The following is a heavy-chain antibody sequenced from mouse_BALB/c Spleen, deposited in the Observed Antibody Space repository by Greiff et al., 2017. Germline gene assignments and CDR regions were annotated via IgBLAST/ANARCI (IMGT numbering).Heavy chain of an antibody. Sequence: QVQLQQSDAELVKPGASVKISCKASGYTFTDHAIHWVKQSHAKSLEWIGVISTYYGDASYNQKFKGKATMTVDKSSSTAYMELARLTSEDSAIYYCARRGYSGYDGFDYWGQGTTLTVSS. V-gene: IGHV1S137*01. CDR1: GYTFTDHA. D-gene: IGHD2-2*01. CDR3: ARRGYSGYDGFDY. J-gene: IGHJ2*01. CDR2: ISTYYGDA.